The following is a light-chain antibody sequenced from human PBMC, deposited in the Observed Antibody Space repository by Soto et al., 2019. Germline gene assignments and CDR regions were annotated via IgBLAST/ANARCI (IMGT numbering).Light chain of an antibody. CDR3: NLYAGTNVV. J-gene: IGLJ2*01. V-gene: IGLV2-8*01. CDR1: SSDVGGYNY. CDR2: EVS. Sequence: QSALTQPPSASGSPGQSVTISCTGSSSDVGGYNYVSWYQQYPGNAPKLMIHEVSKRPSGVPDRFSGSNSGNTASLTVSGLQAEDEADYYCNLYAGTNVVFGGGTKLTVL.